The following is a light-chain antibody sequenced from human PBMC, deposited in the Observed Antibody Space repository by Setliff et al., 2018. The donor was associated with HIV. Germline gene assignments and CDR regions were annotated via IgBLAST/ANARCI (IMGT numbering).Light chain of an antibody. CDR2: RSN. CDR3: TSWDDTLDGRL. J-gene: IGLJ3*02. Sequence: QSALTQPPSASGAPGQRVTISCSGSSSNIGSNFVYWYQQFPGTAPKLLIYRSNQRPSGVPDRFSGSKSGTSASLVISGLRSEDEADYYCTSWDDTLDGRLFGGGTKVTVL. CDR1: SSNIGSNF. V-gene: IGLV1-47*01.